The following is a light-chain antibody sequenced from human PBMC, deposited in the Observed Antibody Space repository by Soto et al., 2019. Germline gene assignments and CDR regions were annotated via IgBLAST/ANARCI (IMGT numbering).Light chain of an antibody. Sequence: EIVMTQSPATLSVSPGERATLSCRASQTISSTVAWYQQKPGQAPRLLIYGASTRASAIPARFSGSGSGTEFTLTISSLQSDAFAVYYCQPYDEWPTTVGQGTKVDI. CDR2: GAS. CDR1: QTISST. CDR3: QPYDEWPTT. J-gene: IGKJ1*01. V-gene: IGKV3-15*01.